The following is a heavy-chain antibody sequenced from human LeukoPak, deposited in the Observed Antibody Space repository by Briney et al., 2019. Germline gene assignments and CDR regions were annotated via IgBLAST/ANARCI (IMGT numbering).Heavy chain of an antibody. D-gene: IGHD6-6*01. Sequence: SETPSLTCTVSGGSISSYYWSWIRQPPGKGLEWIGYIYYSGSTNYNPSLKGRVTISVDTSKNQFSLKLSSVTAADTAVYYCARGEYSSSFWFDPWGQGTLVTVSS. CDR2: IYYSGST. CDR1: GGSISSYY. J-gene: IGHJ5*02. V-gene: IGHV4-59*01. CDR3: ARGEYSSSFWFDP.